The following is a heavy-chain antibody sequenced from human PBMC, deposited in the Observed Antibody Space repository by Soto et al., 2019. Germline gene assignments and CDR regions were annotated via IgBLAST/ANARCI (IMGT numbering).Heavy chain of an antibody. Sequence: PGGSLRLSCAASGFSFSDYYMTWIRQAPGKGLEWVSYISGSGATIYYGDSVRGRFTTSRDNAKNSLYLQMDTLRAEDTAVYYCVRVTTSGGGYYYYDMDVWGQGTTVTVSS. CDR3: VRVTTSGGGYYYYDMDV. V-gene: IGHV3-11*01. CDR1: GFSFSDYY. D-gene: IGHD2-8*02. CDR2: ISGSGATI. J-gene: IGHJ6*02.